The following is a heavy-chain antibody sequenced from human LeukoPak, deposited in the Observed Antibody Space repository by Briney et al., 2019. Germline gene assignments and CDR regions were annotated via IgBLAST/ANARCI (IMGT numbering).Heavy chain of an antibody. J-gene: IGHJ3*02. CDR2: ISWNSGSI. Sequence: GGSLRLSCAASGFTFDDYAMPWVRQAPGKVLEGVSGISWNSGSIGYADSVKGRFTISRDNAKNSLYLQMNSLRAEDTALYYCAKADYSTPQAFDIWGQGTMVTVSS. D-gene: IGHD4-11*01. CDR1: GFTFDDYA. V-gene: IGHV3-9*01. CDR3: AKADYSTPQAFDI.